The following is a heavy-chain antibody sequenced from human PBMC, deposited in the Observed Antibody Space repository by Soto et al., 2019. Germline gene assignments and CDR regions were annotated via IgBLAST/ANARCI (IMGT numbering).Heavy chain of an antibody. CDR1: GYTFTSYG. Sequence: GASVKVSCKASGYTFTSYGISWVRQAPGQGLEWMGWISAYNGNTNYAQKLQGRVTMTTDTSTSTAYMELRSLRSDDTAVYYFARDLICSSTSCYRVPNDYWGQGTLVTVSS. CDR3: ARDLICSSTSCYRVPNDY. CDR2: ISAYNGNT. V-gene: IGHV1-18*01. D-gene: IGHD2-2*02. J-gene: IGHJ4*02.